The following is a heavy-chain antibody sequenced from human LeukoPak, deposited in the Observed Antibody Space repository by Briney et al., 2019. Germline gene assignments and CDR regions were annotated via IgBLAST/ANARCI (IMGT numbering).Heavy chain of an antibody. D-gene: IGHD6-19*01. V-gene: IGHV4-61*01. J-gene: IGHJ4*02. CDR3: ARGSVAGTRGLSEFDY. CDR1: GGSISSSSYY. CDR2: IYYSGST. Sequence: PSETLSLTCTVSGGSISSSSYYWSWIRQPPGKGLEWIGYIYYSGSTNYNPSLRSRVTISVDTAKNQFSLKLSSVTAADTAVYYCARGSVAGTRGLSEFDYWGQGTLVTVSS.